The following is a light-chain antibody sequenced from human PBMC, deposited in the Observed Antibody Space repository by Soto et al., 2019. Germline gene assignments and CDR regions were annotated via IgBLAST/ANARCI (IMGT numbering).Light chain of an antibody. J-gene: IGKJ2*01. CDR3: QQYISYPYT. V-gene: IGKV1-5*01. Sequence: DIQMTQFPSTLSASVGDRVTITCRASQTTNTWLAWYQQKPGTAPKLLIYDASNVEGGVTSRFSASGSGTEFTLTISSLQPDDLATYYCQQYISYPYTVGQGTKVEIK. CDR2: DAS. CDR1: QTTNTW.